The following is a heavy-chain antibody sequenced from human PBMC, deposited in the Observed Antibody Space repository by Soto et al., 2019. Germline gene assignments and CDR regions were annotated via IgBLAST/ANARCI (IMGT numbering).Heavy chain of an antibody. CDR3: ARDRHYHDTSGSYYAAFDF. CDR2: VSYTGST. J-gene: IGHJ4*02. Sequence: PWETLSLTCAVSGGSVRSDNFFWTRIGQAPGRELEWIGHVSYTGSTNYSPSLKSRVTISIDTSKNQFSLKLRSVTAADTAVYYCARDRHYHDTSGSYYAAFDFWGQGTLVTVSS. CDR1: GGSVRSDNFF. D-gene: IGHD3-22*01. V-gene: IGHV4-61*01.